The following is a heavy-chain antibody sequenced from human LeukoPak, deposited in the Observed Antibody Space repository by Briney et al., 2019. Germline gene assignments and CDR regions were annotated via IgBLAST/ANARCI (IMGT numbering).Heavy chain of an antibody. V-gene: IGHV4-39*07. CDR3: ARPQYCSSTSCYKKGAGDAFDI. J-gene: IGHJ3*02. CDR1: GGSISSDYSY. Sequence: SETLSLTCSVSGGSISSDYSYWGWIRQPPGKGLEWIGSIYYSGSTYYNPSLKSRVTISLDTSRSQFSLKVTSVTAADTAMYYCARPQYCSSTSCYKKGAGDAFDIWGQGTMVTVSS. D-gene: IGHD2-2*02. CDR2: IYYSGST.